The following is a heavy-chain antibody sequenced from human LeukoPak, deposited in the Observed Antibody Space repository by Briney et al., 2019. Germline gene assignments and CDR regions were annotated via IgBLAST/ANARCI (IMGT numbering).Heavy chain of an antibody. CDR2: INHSGST. V-gene: IGHV4-34*01. Sequence: SETLSLTCAVYGGSFSGYYWSWIRQPPGKGLEWIGEINHSGSTNYNPSLKSRVTISVDTSKNQFSLKLSSVTAADTAVYYCARVPRPYYDILTGYFAYYFDYWGQGTLVTVSS. D-gene: IGHD3-9*01. J-gene: IGHJ4*02. CDR3: ARVPRPYYDILTGYFAYYFDY. CDR1: GGSFSGYY.